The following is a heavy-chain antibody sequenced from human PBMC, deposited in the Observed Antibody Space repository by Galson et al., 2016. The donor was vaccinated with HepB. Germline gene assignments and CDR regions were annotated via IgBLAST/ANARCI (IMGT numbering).Heavy chain of an antibody. CDR3: GIHGGIDY. CDR2: ITRSGNAT. D-gene: IGHD3-16*01. Sequence: SLRLSCAASGFSFSNSGMSWVRQAPGRGLEWVSGITRSGNATHCADFVKGRFTISRDNSKNTLYLYMNNLTAGDTAIYYCGIHGGIDYWGQGALVTVPP. CDR1: GFSFSNSG. V-gene: IGHV3-23*01. J-gene: IGHJ4*01.